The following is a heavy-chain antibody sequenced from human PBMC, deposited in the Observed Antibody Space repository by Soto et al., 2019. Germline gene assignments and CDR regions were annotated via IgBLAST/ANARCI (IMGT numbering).Heavy chain of an antibody. J-gene: IGHJ5*02. V-gene: IGHV1-2*02. D-gene: IGHD1-1*01. CDR3: ASHDPGARFDP. CDR1: GYTFTDYY. CDR2: INPNTGAT. Sequence: QVQLVQSGAEVKKPGASVKVSCKASGYTFTDYYMHWVRQAPGQGLEWMGWINPNTGATNYAQKFQGRVTMTRDTSISTAYMELSSLRSDDTAVYYCASHDPGARFDPWGQGTLVIVSS.